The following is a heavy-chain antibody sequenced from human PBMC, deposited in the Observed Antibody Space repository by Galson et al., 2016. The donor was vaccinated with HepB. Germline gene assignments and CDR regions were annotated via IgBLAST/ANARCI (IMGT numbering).Heavy chain of an antibody. CDR1: GFTFSTYA. Sequence: SLRLSCAASGFTFSTYAMSWVRQATGKGLECVSGISGSGGTTSYADSVKGRFTISRDNSKNTLFLQMNSLRAEDTAVYYCAKTLYGGNSDWGQGTLVTVSS. V-gene: IGHV3-23*01. CDR2: ISGSGGTT. D-gene: IGHD4-23*01. CDR3: AKTLYGGNSD. J-gene: IGHJ4*02.